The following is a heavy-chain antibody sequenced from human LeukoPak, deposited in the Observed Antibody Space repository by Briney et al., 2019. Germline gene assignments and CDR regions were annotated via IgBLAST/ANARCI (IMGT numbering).Heavy chain of an antibody. J-gene: IGHJ6*03. CDR3: ARDLVVVAATAYYYYYMDV. CDR2: IYYSGST. CDR1: GGSISSYY. V-gene: IGHV4-59*12. Sequence: PSETLSLTCTVSGGSISSYYWSWIRQPPGKGLEWIGYIYYSGSTNYNPSLKSRVTMSVDTSKNQFSLKLSSVTAADTAVYYCARDLVVVAATAYYYYYMDVWGKGTTVTISS. D-gene: IGHD2-15*01.